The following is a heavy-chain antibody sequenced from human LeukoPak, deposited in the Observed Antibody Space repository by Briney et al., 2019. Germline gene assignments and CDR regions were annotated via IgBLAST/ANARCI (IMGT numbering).Heavy chain of an antibody. D-gene: IGHD3-10*01. CDR2: IIPIFGTA. CDR3: ARDPYGSGSYYENYYYHGMDV. CDR1: GGTFSSYA. V-gene: IGHV1-69*13. Sequence: GASVKVSCKASGGTFSSYAISWVRQAPGQGLEWMGGIIPIFGTANYAQKFQGRVTITADESTSTAYMELSSLRSEDTAVYYCARDPYGSGSYYENYYYHGMDVWGQGTTVTVPS. J-gene: IGHJ6*02.